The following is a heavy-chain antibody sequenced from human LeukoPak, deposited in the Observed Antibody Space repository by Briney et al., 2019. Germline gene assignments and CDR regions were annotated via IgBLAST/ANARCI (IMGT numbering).Heavy chain of an antibody. Sequence: GGSLRLSCAASGFTFSTFAMSWVRQAPGKGLESVSTITYSGGNTHYADSVKGRFTISRDNSKNTLYLQMNSLRAEDTAVYYCTKAVSEYSSSSWDYWGQGTLVTVSS. CDR3: TKAVSEYSSSSWDY. D-gene: IGHD6-6*01. CDR1: GFTFSTFA. J-gene: IGHJ4*02. V-gene: IGHV3-23*01. CDR2: ITYSGGNT.